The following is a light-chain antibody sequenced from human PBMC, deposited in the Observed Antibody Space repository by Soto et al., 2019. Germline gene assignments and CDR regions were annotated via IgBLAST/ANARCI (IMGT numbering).Light chain of an antibody. V-gene: IGKV1-5*03. Sequence: DIRMPQSPATLSGSVGDRVTXXCRASQTISSWLAWYQQKPGKAPKLLIYKASTLKSGVPSRFSGSGSGTEFTLTISSLQPDDFATYYCQHYNSYSEAVGQGAKVDI. J-gene: IGKJ1*01. CDR3: QHYNSYSEA. CDR2: KAS. CDR1: QTISSW.